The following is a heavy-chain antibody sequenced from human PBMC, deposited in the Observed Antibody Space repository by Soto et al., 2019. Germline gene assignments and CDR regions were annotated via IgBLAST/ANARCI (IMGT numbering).Heavy chain of an antibody. CDR3: AREGRLTASIFHNWFDP. D-gene: IGHD2-21*02. CDR2: TYYRSKWFN. Sequence: SQTLSLTCAISGDSVSNNSAAWNWIRQSPSRGLEWLGRTYYRSKWFNNYALSVKGRITINPDTSKNQFSLQLNSVTPEDTAAYYCAREGRLTASIFHNWFDPWGQRTLVTVSS. J-gene: IGHJ5*02. CDR1: GDSVSNNSAA. V-gene: IGHV6-1*01.